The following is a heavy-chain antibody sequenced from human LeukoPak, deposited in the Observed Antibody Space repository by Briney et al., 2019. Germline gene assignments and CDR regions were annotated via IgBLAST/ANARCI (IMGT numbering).Heavy chain of an antibody. CDR3: AKVGEQRTALGNPDY. CDR1: GSTFSSYG. V-gene: IGHV3-33*06. CDR2: IWYDGSNK. D-gene: IGHD6-25*01. Sequence: GGSLRLSCAASGSTFSSYGMHWVRQAPGKGLEWVAVIWYDGSNKYYADSVKGRFTISRDTSKNTLYLQMNSLRADDTAVYYCAKVGEQRTALGNPDYWGQGTLVTVSS. J-gene: IGHJ4*02.